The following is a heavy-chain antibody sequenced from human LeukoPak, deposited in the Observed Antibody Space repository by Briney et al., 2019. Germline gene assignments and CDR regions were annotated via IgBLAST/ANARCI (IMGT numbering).Heavy chain of an antibody. CDR1: GSTFTGYY. CDR2: INPNTGAT. CDR3: ARDRVGSGWPRPWYFEF. V-gene: IGHV1-2*02. J-gene: IGHJ4*02. Sequence: ASMKVSCKPSGSTFTGYYLHWMRQAPGQALESMGWINPNTGATIYAQKFEGRVTLSRDTSISTAYMELTSLRSDDTAVYYCARDRVGSGWPRPWYFEFWGQGTLVTVSS. D-gene: IGHD6-19*01.